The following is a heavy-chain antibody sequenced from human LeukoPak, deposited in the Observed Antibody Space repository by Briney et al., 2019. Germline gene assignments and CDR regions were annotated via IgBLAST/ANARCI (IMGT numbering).Heavy chain of an antibody. CDR3: ARQNYDFWSGYSPLFDP. V-gene: IGHV3-7*01. CDR1: GFTFSSYW. D-gene: IGHD3-3*01. J-gene: IGHJ5*02. CDR2: IKQDGSEK. Sequence: GGSLRLSCAASGFTFSSYWMSWVRQAPGKGLEWVANIKQDGSEKYYVDSVKGRFTISRDNGKNSLYLQMNSLRAEDTAVYYCARQNYDFWSGYSPLFDPWGQGTLVTVSS.